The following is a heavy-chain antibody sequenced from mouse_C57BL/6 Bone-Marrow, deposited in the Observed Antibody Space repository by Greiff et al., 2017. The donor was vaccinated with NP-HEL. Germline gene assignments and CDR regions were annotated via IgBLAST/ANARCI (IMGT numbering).Heavy chain of an antibody. D-gene: IGHD1-1*01. Sequence: QVQLQQPGAELVKPGASVKVSCKASGYTFTSYWMHWVKQRPGQGLEWIGRIHPSDSDTNYNQKFKGKATLTVAKSSSTAYMQLSSLTSEDSAVYYCAALRPSTAVVAPGYFDYWGQGTTLTVSS. V-gene: IGHV1-74*01. CDR1: GYTFTSYW. CDR2: IHPSDSDT. CDR3: AALRPSTAVVAPGYFDY. J-gene: IGHJ2*01.